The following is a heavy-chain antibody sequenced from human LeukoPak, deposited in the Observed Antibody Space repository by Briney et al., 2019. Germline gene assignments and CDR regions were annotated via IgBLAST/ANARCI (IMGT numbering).Heavy chain of an antibody. V-gene: IGHV1-2*06. D-gene: IGHD4-23*01. Sequence: ASVKVSCKASGYTFTGYYMHWVRQAPGQGLEWMGRINPNSGGTNYAQKFQGRVTMTRDTSISTAYMELSRLRSDDTAVYYCARKALTYVGAFDIWGQGKMVTVSS. J-gene: IGHJ3*02. CDR3: ARKALTYVGAFDI. CDR1: GYTFTGYY. CDR2: INPNSGGT.